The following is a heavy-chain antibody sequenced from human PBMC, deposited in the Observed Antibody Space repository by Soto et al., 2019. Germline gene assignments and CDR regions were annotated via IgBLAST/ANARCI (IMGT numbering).Heavy chain of an antibody. CDR3: AILPPDGDDYCYMDV. Sequence: GGSLRLSCAASGFTFSSYAMSWVRQAPGKGLEWVSAISGSGGSTYYADSVKGRFTISRDNSKNTLYLQMNSLRAEDTAVYYCAILPPDGDDYCYMDVWGKGTTVTVSS. D-gene: IGHD4-17*01. J-gene: IGHJ6*03. CDR1: GFTFSSYA. V-gene: IGHV3-23*01. CDR2: ISGSGGST.